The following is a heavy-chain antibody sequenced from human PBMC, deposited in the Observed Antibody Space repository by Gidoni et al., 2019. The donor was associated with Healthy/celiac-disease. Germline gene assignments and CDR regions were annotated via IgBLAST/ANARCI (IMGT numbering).Heavy chain of an antibody. J-gene: IGHJ4*02. CDR3: ARVERGNLFDY. V-gene: IGHV3-7*01. CDR2: RKQDGSEK. Sequence: EVQLVESGGGLVQPGGSLRLSCAASGFPFSSYWMSWVRQAPGKGLEWVANRKQDGSEKYYVDSVKGRFTISRDNAKNSLYLQMNSLRAEDTAVYYCARVERGNLFDYWGQGTLVTVSS. D-gene: IGHD5-12*01. CDR1: GFPFSSYW.